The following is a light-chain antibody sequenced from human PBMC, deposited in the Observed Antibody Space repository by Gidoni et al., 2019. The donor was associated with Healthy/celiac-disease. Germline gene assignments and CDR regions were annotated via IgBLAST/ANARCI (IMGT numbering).Light chain of an antibody. J-gene: IGLJ2*01. V-gene: IGLV3-1*01. CDR1: NLGDKY. CDR3: QAWDSSTTRVV. Sequence: SYELTQPPSVSVSPGPTASITCSGDNLGDKYACWYQQKPGQSPVLVIYQDSKRPSGIPERFSGSNSGNTATLTISGTQAMDEADYYCQAWDSSTTRVVFGGGTKLTVL. CDR2: QDS.